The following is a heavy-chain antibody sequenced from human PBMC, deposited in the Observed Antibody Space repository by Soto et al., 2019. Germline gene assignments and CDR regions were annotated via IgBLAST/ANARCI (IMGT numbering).Heavy chain of an antibody. CDR1: GFTFSSYA. V-gene: IGHV3-30-3*01. D-gene: IGHD4-17*01. CDR3: ARAVYGDYDEAVLN. CDR2: ISYDGSNK. Sequence: GGSLRLSCAASGFTFSSYAMHWVRQAPGKGLEWVAVISYDGSNKYYADSVKGRFTISRDNSKNTLYLQMNSLRAEDTAVYYCARAVYGDYDEAVLNWGQGTLVTVSS. J-gene: IGHJ4*02.